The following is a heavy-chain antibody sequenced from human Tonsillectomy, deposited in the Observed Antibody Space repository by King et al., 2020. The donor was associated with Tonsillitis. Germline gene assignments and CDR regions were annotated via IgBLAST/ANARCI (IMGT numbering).Heavy chain of an antibody. CDR3: ARDPFGGSYFDF. CDR2: ISSNSNYI. V-gene: IGHV3-21*01. CDR1: GFTFNTYS. D-gene: IGHD1-26*01. J-gene: IGHJ4*02. Sequence: VQLVESGGGLVKPGGSLRLSCAASGFTFNTYSMNWVRQAPGKGLELVSSISSNSNYIYYADSVKGRFTISRDNAENSLYLQMNSLRAEDTAVYYCARDPFGGSYFDFWGQGTLVTVSS.